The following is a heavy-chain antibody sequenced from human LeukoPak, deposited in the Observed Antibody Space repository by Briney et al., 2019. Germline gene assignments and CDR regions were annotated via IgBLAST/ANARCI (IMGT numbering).Heavy chain of an antibody. Sequence: GASVKVSCKASGYTFTSYGISWVRQAPGQGLEWMGWINPNSGGTNYAQKFQGRVTMTRDTSISTAYMELSRLRSDDTAVYYCARQSLDYYETLDAFDIWGQGTVVTVSS. CDR3: ARQSLDYYETLDAFDI. V-gene: IGHV1-2*02. CDR1: GYTFTSYG. CDR2: INPNSGGT. J-gene: IGHJ3*02. D-gene: IGHD3-22*01.